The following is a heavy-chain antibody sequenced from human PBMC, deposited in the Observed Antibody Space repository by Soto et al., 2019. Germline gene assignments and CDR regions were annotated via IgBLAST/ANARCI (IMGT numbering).Heavy chain of an antibody. CDR3: ARAGNWNYGGRGAFDI. J-gene: IGHJ3*02. CDR1: GYTFTGYY. V-gene: IGHV1-2*02. Sequence: GASVKVSCKASGYTFTGYYMHWVRQAPGQGLEWMRWINPNSGGTNYAQKFQGRVTMTRDTSISTAYIEQSRMRSDDTAVYYCARAGNWNYGGRGAFDIWGQGTMVTVSS. CDR2: INPNSGGT. D-gene: IGHD1-7*01.